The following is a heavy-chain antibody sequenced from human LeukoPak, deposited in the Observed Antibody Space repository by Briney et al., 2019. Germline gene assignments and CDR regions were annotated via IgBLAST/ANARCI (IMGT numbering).Heavy chain of an antibody. Sequence: PGGSLSLSCAASGFTFSSYAMSWVRQAPGKGLEWVSAISGSGGSTYYADSVKGRFTISRDNSKNTLYLQMNSLRAEDTAVYYCAKGRWDYDTQSHFDYWGQGTLVTVSS. CDR2: ISGSGGST. CDR3: AKGRWDYDTQSHFDY. J-gene: IGHJ4*02. CDR1: GFTFSSYA. V-gene: IGHV3-23*01. D-gene: IGHD3-22*01.